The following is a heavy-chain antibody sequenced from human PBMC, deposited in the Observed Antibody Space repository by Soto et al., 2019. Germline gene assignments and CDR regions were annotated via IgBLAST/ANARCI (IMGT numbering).Heavy chain of an antibody. J-gene: IGHJ4*02. CDR2: IWYDGSDK. Sequence: QVQLVESGGGVVQPGRSLRLSCAASGFTFSSYGMHWVRQAPGKGLEWVAVIWYDGSDKYYADSVKGRFTISRDNSKNTLYLQMNSLRVEDTAVYYCARGSSSGSPYFDSWGQGSLVTVSS. CDR3: ARGSSSGSPYFDS. CDR1: GFTFSSYG. D-gene: IGHD6-13*01. V-gene: IGHV3-33*01.